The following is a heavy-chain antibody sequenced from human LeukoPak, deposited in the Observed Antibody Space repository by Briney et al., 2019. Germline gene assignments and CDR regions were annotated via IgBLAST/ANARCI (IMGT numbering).Heavy chain of an antibody. Sequence: PSETLSLTCTVSGGSISSSSYYWGWIRQPPGKGLEWIGTIYHNGNTYYNPSLKSRVTISEDTSRNQFSLKLSSVTAADTAIYYCARLPSGYTSSLGVFDYWGQGTLVTASS. CDR3: ARLPSGYTSSLGVFDY. V-gene: IGHV4-39*01. CDR1: GGSISSSSYY. J-gene: IGHJ4*02. CDR2: IYHNGNT. D-gene: IGHD6-13*01.